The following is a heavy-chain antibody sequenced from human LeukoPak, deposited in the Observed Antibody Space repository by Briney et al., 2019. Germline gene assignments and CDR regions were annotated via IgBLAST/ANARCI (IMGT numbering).Heavy chain of an antibody. CDR1: GGSISSYY. J-gene: IGHJ3*02. Sequence: SETLSLTCTVSGGSISSYYWSWIRQPPGKGLEWIGYIYYSGSTNYNPSLKSRVTISVDTSKNQFSLKLSSVTAADTAVYYCARAMKQFRDDAFYIWGQGTMVTVSS. D-gene: IGHD3-10*01. V-gene: IGHV4-59*01. CDR2: IYYSGST. CDR3: ARAMKQFRDDAFYI.